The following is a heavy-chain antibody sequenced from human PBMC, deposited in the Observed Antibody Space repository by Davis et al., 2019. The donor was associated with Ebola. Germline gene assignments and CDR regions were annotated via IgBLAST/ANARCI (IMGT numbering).Heavy chain of an antibody. D-gene: IGHD2-2*01. CDR3: AGTCASCYRWFDP. CDR2: IYYSGST. Sequence: PSETLSLTCTVSGGSISSYYWSWIRQPPGKGLEWIGNIYYSGSTNYNPSLKSRVTISVDMSKNQFSLKLSSVTAADTAVYYCAGTCASCYRWFDPWGQGTLVTVSS. J-gene: IGHJ5*02. CDR1: GGSISSYY. V-gene: IGHV4-59*01.